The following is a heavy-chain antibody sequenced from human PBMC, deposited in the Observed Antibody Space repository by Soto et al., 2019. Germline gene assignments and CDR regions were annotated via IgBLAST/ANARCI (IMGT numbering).Heavy chain of an antibody. CDR1: GFTFSSYA. CDR2: LSAGGTSA. Sequence: EVQLLESGGDLVQPGGSLRLSCAASGFTFSSYAMSWVRQAPGKGLEWVSALSAGGTSAYYTVSVEGRFTISKDNSKNILYLQMNSLKADDTAVYYCARVTYGDYDFWGQGTLVTVSS. CDR3: ARVTYGDYDF. J-gene: IGHJ4*02. V-gene: IGHV3-23*01. D-gene: IGHD4-17*01.